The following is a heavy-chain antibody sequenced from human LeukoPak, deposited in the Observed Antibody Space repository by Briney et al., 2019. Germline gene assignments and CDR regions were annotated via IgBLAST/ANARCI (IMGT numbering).Heavy chain of an antibody. Sequence: SETLSLNCSVSGYSISSGYYWGWIRQPPGKGLEWIGIMYHSGRAYYNPSLKSRVTISIDTSKNQLSLKLSSVTAADTAVYYCARERGGYFDIWGQGTMVTVSS. D-gene: IGHD6-25*01. CDR3: ARERGGYFDI. V-gene: IGHV4-38-2*02. CDR2: MYHSGRA. J-gene: IGHJ3*02. CDR1: GYSISSGYY.